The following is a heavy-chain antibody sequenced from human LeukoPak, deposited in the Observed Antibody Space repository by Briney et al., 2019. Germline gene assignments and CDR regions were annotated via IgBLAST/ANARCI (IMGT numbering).Heavy chain of an antibody. Sequence: GGSLRLSCAASGFTFSSYAMSWVRQAPGKGLEWVAVTSYDGSNKYYADSVKGRFTISRDNSKNTLYLQMNSLRAEDTAVYYCAKCPLRVPAAMFWCPWFDPWGQGTLVTVSS. CDR1: GFTFSSYA. J-gene: IGHJ5*02. CDR2: TSYDGSNK. CDR3: AKCPLRVPAAMFWCPWFDP. V-gene: IGHV3-30*18. D-gene: IGHD2-2*01.